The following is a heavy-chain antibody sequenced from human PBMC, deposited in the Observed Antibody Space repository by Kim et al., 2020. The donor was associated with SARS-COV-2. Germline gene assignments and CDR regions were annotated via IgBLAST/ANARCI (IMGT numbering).Heavy chain of an antibody. CDR3: ARVIYSDKEQGD. D-gene: IGHD3-22*01. V-gene: IGHV1-2*06. J-gene: IGHJ4*02. Sequence: ASVKVSCKASGYTFTGYYMHWVRQAPGQGLEWMGRNNPNSGGTNYAQKCQGRVTMTRDTSISTAYLELSRLSSDDTAVYYCARVIYSDKEQGDWGPGTLITVSS. CDR2: NNPNSGGT. CDR1: GYTFTGYY.